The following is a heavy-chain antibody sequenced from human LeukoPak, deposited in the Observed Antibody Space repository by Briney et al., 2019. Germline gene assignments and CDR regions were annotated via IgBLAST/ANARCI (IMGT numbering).Heavy chain of an antibody. CDR1: GFTFSSYR. V-gene: IGHV3-21*01. Sequence: GGYLRLSCAASGFTFSSYRMNWVRQAPGQGLEWVSSISSSSSYIYYADSVKGRFTISSDNAKNSLYLQMNSRRAEDTAVYYCASRYSYGLVVYWGQGTLVTVSS. J-gene: IGHJ4*02. D-gene: IGHD5-18*01. CDR2: ISSSSSYI. CDR3: ASRYSYGLVVY.